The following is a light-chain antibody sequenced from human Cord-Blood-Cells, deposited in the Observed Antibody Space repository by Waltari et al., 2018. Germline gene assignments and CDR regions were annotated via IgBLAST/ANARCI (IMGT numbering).Light chain of an antibody. V-gene: IGLV3-19*01. Sequence: SSELTQDPAVSVALGQTFRITCQGDSLRSYYASWYQQKPGQAPVLVIYGKNNRPSGIPDRFSGSSSGNKASLTITGAQAEDEADYYCNSRDSSGNHPHVVFGGGTKLTVL. CDR3: NSRDSSGNHPHVV. CDR2: GKN. CDR1: SLRSYY. J-gene: IGLJ2*01.